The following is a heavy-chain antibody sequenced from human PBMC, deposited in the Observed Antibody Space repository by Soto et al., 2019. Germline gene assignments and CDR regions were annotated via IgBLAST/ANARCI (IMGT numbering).Heavy chain of an antibody. CDR1: GFTFSSYS. CDR3: ASSTAVAGLYYFDY. Sequence: EVQLVESGGGLVKPGGSLRLSCAASGFTFSSYSMNWVRQAPGKGLEWVSSISSSSSYIYYADSVKGRFTISRDNAKNSLYMQMNSLRAEDTAVYYCASSTAVAGLYYFDYWGQGTLVTVSS. CDR2: ISSSSSYI. J-gene: IGHJ4*02. V-gene: IGHV3-21*01. D-gene: IGHD6-19*01.